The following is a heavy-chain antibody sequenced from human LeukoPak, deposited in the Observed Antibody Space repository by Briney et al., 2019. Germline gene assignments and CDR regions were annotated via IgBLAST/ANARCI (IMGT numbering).Heavy chain of an antibody. Sequence: GGSLRLSCAASGFTFSSYSMNWVRQAPGKGLEWVSSISSSSSYIYYADSVKDRFTISRDNAKNSLYLQMNSLRAEDTAVYYCARDRTYYDFWSDFDYWGQGTLVTVSS. D-gene: IGHD3-3*01. CDR3: ARDRTYYDFWSDFDY. CDR1: GFTFSSYS. CDR2: ISSSSSYI. V-gene: IGHV3-21*01. J-gene: IGHJ4*02.